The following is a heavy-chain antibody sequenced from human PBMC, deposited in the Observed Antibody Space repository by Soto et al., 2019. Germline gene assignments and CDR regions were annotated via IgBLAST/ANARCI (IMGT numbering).Heavy chain of an antibody. Sequence: SETLSLTCTVSGGSISSGDYYWSWIRQPPGKGLEWIGYIYYSGSTYYNPSLKSRVTISVDTSKNQFSLKLSSVTAADTAVYYCARAAKRITIFGVVIITWFDPWGQGTLVTVSS. CDR2: IYYSGST. CDR1: GGSISSGDYY. J-gene: IGHJ5*02. V-gene: IGHV4-30-4*01. CDR3: ARAAKRITIFGVVIITWFDP. D-gene: IGHD3-3*01.